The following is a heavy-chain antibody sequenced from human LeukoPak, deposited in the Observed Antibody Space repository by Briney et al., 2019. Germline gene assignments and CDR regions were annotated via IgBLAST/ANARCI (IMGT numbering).Heavy chain of an antibody. CDR2: IYYSGST. Sequence: ASQTLSLTCTVSGGSISSGGYYWSWIRQHPGKGLEWIGYIYYSGSTYYNPSLKSRVTISVDTSKNQFSLKLSSVTAADTAVYYCAATYYYDSSGYFPFDYWGQGTLVTVSS. CDR3: AATYYYDSSGYFPFDY. J-gene: IGHJ4*02. V-gene: IGHV4-31*03. CDR1: GGSISSGGYY. D-gene: IGHD3-22*01.